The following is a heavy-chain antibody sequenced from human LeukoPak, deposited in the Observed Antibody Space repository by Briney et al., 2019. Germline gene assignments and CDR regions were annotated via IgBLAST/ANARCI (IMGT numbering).Heavy chain of an antibody. V-gene: IGHV1-69*05. J-gene: IGHJ3*02. CDR2: IIPIFGTA. CDR3: ARETYYYDSSGYYHGAFDI. Sequence: GASVKVSCKASGGTFSSYAISWVRQAPGQGLEWMGGIIPIFGTANYAQKFQGRVTITKDESTSTAYMELSSLRSEDTAVYYCARETYYYDSSGYYHGAFDIWGQGTMVTVSS. CDR1: GGTFSSYA. D-gene: IGHD3-22*01.